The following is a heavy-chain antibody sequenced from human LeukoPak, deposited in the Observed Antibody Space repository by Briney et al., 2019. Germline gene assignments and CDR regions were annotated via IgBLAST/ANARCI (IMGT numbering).Heavy chain of an antibody. V-gene: IGHV3-9*01. CDR1: GFTFDDYA. D-gene: IGHD6-6*01. CDR2: ISWNSGRT. J-gene: IGHJ4*02. Sequence: SGGSLRLSCAASGFTFDDYAMHWVRQAPGKGLEWVSGISWNSGRTDYADSVKGRFTISRDNAENSLYLQMNSLRPDDSALYYCVKDIKYSGTSSFDYWGQGTLVTVSS. CDR3: VKDIKYSGTSSFDY.